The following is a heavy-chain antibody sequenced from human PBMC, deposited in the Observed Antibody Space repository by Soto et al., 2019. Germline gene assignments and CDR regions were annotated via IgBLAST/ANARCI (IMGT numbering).Heavy chain of an antibody. CDR2: INHSGST. CDR1: GGSFSGYY. Sequence: SETLSLTCAVYGGSFSGYYWSWIRQPPGKGLEWIGEINHSGSTNYNPSLKSRVTISVDTSKNQFSLKLSSVTAADTAVYYCANGRPYSYGFDYWGQGTLVTVSS. J-gene: IGHJ4*02. V-gene: IGHV4-34*01. D-gene: IGHD5-18*01. CDR3: ANGRPYSYGFDY.